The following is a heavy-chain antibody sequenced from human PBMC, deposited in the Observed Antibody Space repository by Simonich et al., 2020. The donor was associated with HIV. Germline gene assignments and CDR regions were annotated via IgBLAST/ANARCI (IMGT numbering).Heavy chain of an antibody. CDR3: ARHLGLAGSNWFDA. CDR1: GVSFSDYY. J-gene: IGHJ5*02. V-gene: IGHV4-34*01. D-gene: IGHD6-19*01. Sequence: QVQLQQWGAGLLKPSETLSLTGAVYGVSFSDYYWSWIRQSPGQGLEWIGEINHSGNTNYNPSLKSRVTMSVDTSKNQFSLKLNSVTAADTAVYYCARHLGLAGSNWFDAWGQGTLVTVFS. CDR2: INHSGNT.